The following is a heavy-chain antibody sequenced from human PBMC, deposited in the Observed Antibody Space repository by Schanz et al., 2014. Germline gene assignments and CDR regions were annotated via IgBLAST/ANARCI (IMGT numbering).Heavy chain of an antibody. D-gene: IGHD3-10*01. CDR3: ARGPIPIQGVPMDF. Sequence: EVQLLESGGGLVQPGGSLRLSCAASGFSFSIFAMTWVRQAPGKGLEWVSSISSSSSYISYADSVKGRFTISRDNSKDTLYLQMSGLTPEDTAVYYCARGPIPIQGVPMDFWGQGTLVTVSS. V-gene: IGHV3-23*01. J-gene: IGHJ4*02. CDR2: ISSSSSYI. CDR1: GFSFSIFA.